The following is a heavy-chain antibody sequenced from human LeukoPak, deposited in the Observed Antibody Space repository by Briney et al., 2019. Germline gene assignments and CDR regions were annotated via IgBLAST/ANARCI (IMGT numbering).Heavy chain of an antibody. J-gene: IGHJ4*02. CDR2: ITHSGGFT. V-gene: IGHV3-23*01. D-gene: IGHD2-8*02. CDR1: GFTFSSYA. CDR3: AKGTLGYCAGTTCYYFDD. Sequence: GGSLRLSCAASGFTFSSYAMAWVRQAPGKGLERVSSITHSGGFTYYADFVKGRFTISRDNSRNTLFLQMNSLRAEDTAIYYCAKGTLGYCAGTTCYYFDDWGQGTLVTVSS.